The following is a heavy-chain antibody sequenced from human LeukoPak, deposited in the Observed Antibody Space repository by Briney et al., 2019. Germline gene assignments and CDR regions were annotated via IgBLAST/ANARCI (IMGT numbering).Heavy chain of an antibody. Sequence: SETLSLTCTVSGGSISIYYWSWIRQPAGKGLEWIGRIYTSGSTNYNPSLKSRVTMSVDTSKNQFSLKLSSVTAADTAVYYCARGYSYGTPVDYWGQGTLVTVSS. CDR3: ARGYSYGTPVDY. D-gene: IGHD5-18*01. CDR2: IYTSGST. CDR1: GGSISIYY. V-gene: IGHV4-4*07. J-gene: IGHJ4*02.